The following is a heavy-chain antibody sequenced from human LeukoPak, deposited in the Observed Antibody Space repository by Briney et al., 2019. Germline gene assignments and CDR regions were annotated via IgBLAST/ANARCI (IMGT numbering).Heavy chain of an antibody. CDR1: GLTFSSYG. J-gene: IGHJ6*02. CDR3: ARSRGAAAIQDYGMDV. V-gene: IGHV3-33*01. CDR2: IWYDGSNK. Sequence: GGSLRLSCAASGLTFSSYGMHWVRQAPGKGLEWVAVIWYDGSNKYYADSVKGRFTISRDNSKNTLYLQMNSLRAEDTAVYYCARSRGAAAIQDYGMDVWGQGTTVTVSS. D-gene: IGHD2-2*01.